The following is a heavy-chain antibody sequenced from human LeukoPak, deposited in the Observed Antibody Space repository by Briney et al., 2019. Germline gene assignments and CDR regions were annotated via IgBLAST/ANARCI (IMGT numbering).Heavy chain of an antibody. J-gene: IGHJ6*02. V-gene: IGHV1-24*01. CDR3: AREERGYAIFGVVTLPYGMDV. D-gene: IGHD3-3*01. CDR1: GYTLTELS. CDR2: FDPEDGET. Sequence: ASVKVSCTVSGYTLTELSMHWVRQAPGKGLEWMGGFDPEDGETIYAQKFQGRVTMTEDTSTDTAYMELSRLRSDDTAVYYCAREERGYAIFGVVTLPYGMDVWGQGTTVTVSS.